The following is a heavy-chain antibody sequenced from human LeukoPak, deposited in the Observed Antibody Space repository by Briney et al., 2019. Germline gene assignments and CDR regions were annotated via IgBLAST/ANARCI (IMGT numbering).Heavy chain of an antibody. CDR1: GGSFSDYY. D-gene: IGHD3-22*01. CDR2: INHSGST. Sequence: KPSETLSLTCAVYGGSFSDYYWSWIRQPPGKGLEWIGEINHSGSTNYNPSLKSRVTISVDTSKNQFSLKLSSLTAADTAVYYCARGAWTVAINFWGQGTLVTVSS. CDR3: ARGAWTVAINF. V-gene: IGHV4-34*01. J-gene: IGHJ4*02.